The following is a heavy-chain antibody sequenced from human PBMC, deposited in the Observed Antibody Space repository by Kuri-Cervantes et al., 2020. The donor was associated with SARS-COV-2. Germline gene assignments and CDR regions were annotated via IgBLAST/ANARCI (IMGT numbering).Heavy chain of an antibody. CDR2: INHSGST. CDR3: ANWGLHDAFDI. CDR1: GGSISSGDYY. Sequence: SETLSLTCTVSGGSISSGDYYWSWIRQPPGKGLEWIGEINHSGSTNYNPSLKSRVTISVDTSKNQFSLKLSSVTAADTAVYYCANWGLHDAFDIWGQGTMVTVSS. D-gene: IGHD7-27*01. J-gene: IGHJ3*02. V-gene: IGHV4-39*07.